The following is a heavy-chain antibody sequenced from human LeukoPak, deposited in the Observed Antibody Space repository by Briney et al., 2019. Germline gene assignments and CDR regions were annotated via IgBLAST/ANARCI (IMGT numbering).Heavy chain of an antibody. V-gene: IGHV1-69*05. Sequence: GASVKVSCKASGGTFSSYATSWVRQAPGQGLEWMGGIFPIFGTANYAQKFQGRVTITTDESTSTAYMELSSLRSEDTAVYYCARGYFDPNWFDPWGQGTLVTVSS. D-gene: IGHD3-9*01. CDR3: ARGYFDPNWFDP. J-gene: IGHJ5*02. CDR1: GGTFSSYA. CDR2: IFPIFGTA.